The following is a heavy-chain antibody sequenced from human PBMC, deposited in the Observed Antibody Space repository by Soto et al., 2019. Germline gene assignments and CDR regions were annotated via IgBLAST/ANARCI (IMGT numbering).Heavy chain of an antibody. CDR1: GGSISSLY. Sequence: QVLLQESGPGLVKPSETLSLTCTVSGGSISSLYWAWIRQPAGKGLEWVGRIFPSGDSNYNPSLQSRVSMSLDTSKDQFSLTVTSVTAADTAVYYCARASRCKSEYEYFAWLDFWGQGTLVTVSS. CDR2: IFPSGDS. J-gene: IGHJ4*02. D-gene: IGHD3-16*01. V-gene: IGHV4-4*07. CDR3: ARASRCKSEYEYFAWLDF.